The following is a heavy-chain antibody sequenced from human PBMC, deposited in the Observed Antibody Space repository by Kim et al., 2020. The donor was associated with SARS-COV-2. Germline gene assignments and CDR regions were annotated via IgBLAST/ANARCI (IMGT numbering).Heavy chain of an antibody. CDR1: GFTFSSYG. Sequence: GGSLRLSCAASGFTFSSYGMHWVRQAPGKGLEWVAVIWYDGSNKYYADSVKGRFTISRDNSKNTLYLQMNSLRAEDTAVYYCAKDPGIDLQFWFDPWGQGTLVTVSS. V-gene: IGHV3-33*06. D-gene: IGHD2-21*01. CDR3: AKDPGIDLQFWFDP. CDR2: IWYDGSNK. J-gene: IGHJ5*02.